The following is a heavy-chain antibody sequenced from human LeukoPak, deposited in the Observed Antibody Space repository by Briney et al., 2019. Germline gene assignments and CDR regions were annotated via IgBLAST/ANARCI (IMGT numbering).Heavy chain of an antibody. J-gene: IGHJ3*02. V-gene: IGHV3-23*01. D-gene: IGHD6-19*01. CDR1: GFTFSSYA. CDR3: ATCAGIAVAGTPNDAFDI. Sequence: GGSLRLSCAASGFTFSSYAMSWVRQAPGKGLEWVSAISGSGGSTYYADSVKGRFTISRDNSKNTLYLQMNSLRAEDTAVYYCATCAGIAVAGTPNDAFDIWGQGTMVTVSS. CDR2: ISGSGGST.